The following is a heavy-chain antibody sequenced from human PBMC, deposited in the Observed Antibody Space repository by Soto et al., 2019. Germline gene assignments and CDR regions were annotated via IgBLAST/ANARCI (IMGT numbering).Heavy chain of an antibody. V-gene: IGHV3-23*01. CDR3: AKISQGLI. Sequence: EVQLLESGGGLVQPGGSLRLSCAASGFTFSSYAMSWVRQAPGKGLEWVSAISGSGGSTYYADSVRGQFTSSRDKSENTIYLQMKSLKAEDTAVYYCAKISQGLIWGQRTMVTVS. J-gene: IGHJ3*02. CDR1: GFTFSSYA. CDR2: ISGSGGST.